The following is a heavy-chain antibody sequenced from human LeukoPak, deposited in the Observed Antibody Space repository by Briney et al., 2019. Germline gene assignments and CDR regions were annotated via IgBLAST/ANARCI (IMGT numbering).Heavy chain of an antibody. CDR1: GFTFSSYS. CDR2: ISSSSSYI. V-gene: IGHV3-21*04. D-gene: IGHD4-23*01. Sequence: GGSLRLFCAASGFTFSSYSMNWVRQAPGKGLEWVSSISSSSSYIYYADSVKGRYTISRDNAKNSLYLQMHSLRAEDTAVYYCARDNYGGNLDYWGQGTLVTVSS. J-gene: IGHJ4*02. CDR3: ARDNYGGNLDY.